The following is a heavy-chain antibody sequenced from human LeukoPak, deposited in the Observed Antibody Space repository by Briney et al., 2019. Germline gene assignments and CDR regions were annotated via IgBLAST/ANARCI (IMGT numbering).Heavy chain of an antibody. D-gene: IGHD3-10*01. CDR1: GFTVSDQY. J-gene: IGHJ4*02. Sequence: KAGGSLRLSCAASGFTVSDQYMSWIRQAPGKGLEWVGRIKSKTDGGTTDYAAPVKGRFTVSRDDSKTMLSLQMSSLKTEDTAVYYCTTDLRSESYYNTFGYWGLGTLVTVSS. CDR2: IKSKTDGGTT. V-gene: IGHV3-15*01. CDR3: TTDLRSESYYNTFGY.